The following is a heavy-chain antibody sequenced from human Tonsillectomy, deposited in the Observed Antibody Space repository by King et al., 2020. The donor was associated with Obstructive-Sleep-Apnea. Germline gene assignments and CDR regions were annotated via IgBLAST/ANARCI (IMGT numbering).Heavy chain of an antibody. CDR1: GFTFSSYA. CDR3: ARGPGYSSGWYGAPDDY. Sequence: QVQLVESGGGVVQPGRSLRLSCAASGFTFSSYAMHWVRQAPGKGLEWVAVISYDGSNKYYADSVKGRFTISRDNSKNTLYLQMNSLRAEETAVYYCARGPGYSSGWYGAPDDYWGQGTLVTVSS. D-gene: IGHD6-19*01. CDR2: ISYDGSNK. V-gene: IGHV3-30*04. J-gene: IGHJ4*02.